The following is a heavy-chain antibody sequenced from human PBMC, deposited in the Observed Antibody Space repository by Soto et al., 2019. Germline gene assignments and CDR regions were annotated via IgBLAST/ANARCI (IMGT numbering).Heavy chain of an antibody. CDR3: ARAGNRYDILTGYSLVYYYYGMDV. CDR1: GYTFTSYY. D-gene: IGHD3-9*01. J-gene: IGHJ6*02. V-gene: IGHV1-46*01. Sequence: ASVKVSCKASGYTFTSYYIHWVRQAPGQGLEWMGIINPSGGSTGYVQKFQGRVTITRDTSASTAYMELSSLRSEDTAVYYCARAGNRYDILTGYSLVYYYYGMDVWGQGTTVTVSS. CDR2: INPSGGST.